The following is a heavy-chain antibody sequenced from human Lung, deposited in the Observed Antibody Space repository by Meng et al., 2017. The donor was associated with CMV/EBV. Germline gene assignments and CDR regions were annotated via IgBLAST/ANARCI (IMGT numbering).Heavy chain of an antibody. CDR3: TAGTNTRPWLGGY. Sequence: CAASGFTFSSDAMHWVRQAPGKGLEWVAVISYDGSNKYYADSVKGRFTISRDNSKNTLYLQMNSLRAEDTAVYYSTAGTNTRPWLGGYWGQGTLVTVSS. CDR2: ISYDGSNK. CDR1: GFTFSSDA. V-gene: IGHV3-30-3*01. D-gene: IGHD6-19*01. J-gene: IGHJ4*02.